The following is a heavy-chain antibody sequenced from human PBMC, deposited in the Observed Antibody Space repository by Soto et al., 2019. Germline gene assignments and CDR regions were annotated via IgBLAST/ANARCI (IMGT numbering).Heavy chain of an antibody. D-gene: IGHD3-3*01. CDR1: GGSFSGYY. V-gene: IGHV4-34*01. J-gene: IGHJ4*02. CDR2: INHSGST. Sequence: ETLSLPCAVYGGSFSGYYWSWIRQPPGKGLEWIGEINHSGSTNYNPSLKSRVTISVDTSKNQFSLKLSSVTAADTAVYYCARTYYDFWSGYYAVFDHWGQGTLGTVS. CDR3: ARTYYDFWSGYYAVFDH.